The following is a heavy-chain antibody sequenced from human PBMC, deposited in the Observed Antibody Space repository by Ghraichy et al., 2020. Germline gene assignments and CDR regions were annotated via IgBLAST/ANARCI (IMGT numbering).Heavy chain of an antibody. Sequence: LSLTCAASEFTVSNTFMTWVRQAPGKGLEWISIIDSGGRTNYADSVRGRFIVSRDNARNTMYLQMNNLRGEDTAVYFCVREYFYRLDVWSNGTTVTVSS. CDR2: IDSGGRT. J-gene: IGHJ6*04. V-gene: IGHV3-53*01. CDR3: VREYFYRLDV. CDR1: EFTVSNTF.